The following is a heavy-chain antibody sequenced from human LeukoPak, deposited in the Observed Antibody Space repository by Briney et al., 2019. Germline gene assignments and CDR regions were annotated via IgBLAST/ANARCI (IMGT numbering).Heavy chain of an antibody. J-gene: IGHJ5*02. CDR1: GGTFSSYA. CDR2: IIPIFGTA. Sequence: SVKVSCKASGGTFSSYAISWVRQAPGQGLEWMGGIIPIFGTANCAQKLQGRVTITADESTSTDYMELSSLRSEDTAVYYCARVLGEWLENWFDPWGQGTLVTVSS. V-gene: IGHV1-69*01. CDR3: ARVLGEWLENWFDP. D-gene: IGHD3-16*01.